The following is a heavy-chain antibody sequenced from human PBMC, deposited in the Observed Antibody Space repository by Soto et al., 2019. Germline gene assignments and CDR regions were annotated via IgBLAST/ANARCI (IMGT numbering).Heavy chain of an antibody. CDR3: AKDLPPIGVTIFGVYYYYGMDV. Sequence: GGSLRLSYASSGFTFSSYAMSWVRQAPGKGLEWVSAISGSGGSTYYADSVKGRFTISRDNSKNTLYLQMNSLRAEDTAVYYCAKDLPPIGVTIFGVYYYYGMDVWGQGTTVTVSS. D-gene: IGHD3-3*01. J-gene: IGHJ6*02. V-gene: IGHV3-23*01. CDR1: GFTFSSYA. CDR2: ISGSGGST.